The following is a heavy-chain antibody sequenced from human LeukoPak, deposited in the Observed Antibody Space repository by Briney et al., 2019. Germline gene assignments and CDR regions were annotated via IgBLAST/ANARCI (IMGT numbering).Heavy chain of an antibody. CDR2: IYHSGST. J-gene: IGHJ4*02. CDR1: GGSISSGGYY. Sequence: PSETLSLTCTVSGGSISSGGYYWSWIQQPPGKGLEWIRYIYHSGSTYYNPSLKSRVTISVDRSKNQFSLKLSSVTAADTAVYYCARDNPYQYSSSPDPGYWGQGTLVTVSS. D-gene: IGHD6-13*01. CDR3: ARDNPYQYSSSPDPGY. V-gene: IGHV4-30-2*01.